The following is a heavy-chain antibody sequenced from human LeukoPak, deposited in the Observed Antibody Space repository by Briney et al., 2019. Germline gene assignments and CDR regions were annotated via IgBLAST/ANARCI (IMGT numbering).Heavy chain of an antibody. CDR2: VLPGDSDT. CDR3: ATLRGDAALIAGSDAFDF. Sequence: GESLKISCKGSGYRFSMSWIAWVRQMPGKGLEWMGIVLPGDSDTGYSPSFRGQVTISADKSINTAYVQWSSLKASDTAMYYCATLRGDAALIAGSDAFDFWGQGTMVTVSS. V-gene: IGHV5-51*01. CDR1: GYRFSMSW. J-gene: IGHJ3*01. D-gene: IGHD5-18*01.